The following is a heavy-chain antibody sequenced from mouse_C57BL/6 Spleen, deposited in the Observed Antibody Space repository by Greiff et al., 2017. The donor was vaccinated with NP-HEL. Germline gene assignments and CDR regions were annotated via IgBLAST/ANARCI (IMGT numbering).Heavy chain of an antibody. Sequence: EVQLQESGPELVKPGASVKISCKASGYSFTDYNMNWVKQSHGKSLEWIGVINPNYGTTSYNQKFKGKATLTVDQSSSPAYLQLISLTSADSAVYYCARDYYGSSYVADYWGQGTTLTVSS. V-gene: IGHV1-39*01. CDR2: INPNYGTT. J-gene: IGHJ2*01. CDR3: ARDYYGSSYVADY. CDR1: GYSFTDYN. D-gene: IGHD1-1*01.